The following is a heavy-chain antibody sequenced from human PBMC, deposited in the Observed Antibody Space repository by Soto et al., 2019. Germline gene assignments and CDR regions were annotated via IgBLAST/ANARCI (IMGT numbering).Heavy chain of an antibody. D-gene: IGHD3-22*01. CDR2: IRSTAFVGAT. J-gene: IGHJ4*01. V-gene: IGHV3-49*04. CDR3: TREFRRLYDESSKYD. Sequence: PVGSLRLSFTGSGFTLGDYALSWVRQAPGKRLEWVGFIRSTAFVGATQYDASVKGRFTISRDDSKNIAYLQMNSLQSGDTGVYYCTREFRRLYDESSKYDWGQGTLVTVS. CDR1: GFTLGDYA.